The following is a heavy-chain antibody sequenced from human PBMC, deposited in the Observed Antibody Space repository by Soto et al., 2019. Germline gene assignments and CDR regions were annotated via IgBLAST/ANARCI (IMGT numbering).Heavy chain of an antibody. CDR2: IRDRTNGYAT. CDR1: GFTFTIYA. Sequence: ETMSLASEASGFTFTIYAMPWVCQNSWKGLEWVARIRDRTNGYATGFAASVQGRFSISREDSKNTAFLQMNSLNAEDTAVYYCTRVDAPGDRAFDIWGQGTMVTVS. CDR3: TRVDAPGDRAFDI. J-gene: IGHJ3*02. V-gene: IGHV3-73*01.